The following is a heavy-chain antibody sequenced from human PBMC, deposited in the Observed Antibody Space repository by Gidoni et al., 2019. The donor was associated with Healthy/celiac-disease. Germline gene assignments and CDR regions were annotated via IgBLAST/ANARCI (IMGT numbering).Heavy chain of an antibody. Sequence: GRTYYRSKWYNDYAVSVKSRITINPDTSKNQFSLQLNSVTPEDTAVYYCARYIRAAGHYYYYGMDVWGQGTTVTVSS. V-gene: IGHV6-1*01. J-gene: IGHJ6*02. CDR3: ARYIRAAGHYYYYGMDV. D-gene: IGHD6-13*01. CDR2: TYYRSKWYN.